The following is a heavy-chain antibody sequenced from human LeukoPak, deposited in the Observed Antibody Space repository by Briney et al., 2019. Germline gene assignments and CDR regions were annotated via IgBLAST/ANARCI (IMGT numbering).Heavy chain of an antibody. D-gene: IGHD3-9*01. V-gene: IGHV4-4*02. Sequence: SGTLSLTCAVSGGSISSNWWSWVRQPPGKGLEWIGEIYHSGSTNYNPSLKSRVIISVDKSKNQFSLKVYSVTAADTAVYYCARREGELRYFDWLTPRDWGQGTLVTVSS. CDR1: GGSISSNW. CDR3: ARREGELRYFDWLTPRD. J-gene: IGHJ4*02. CDR2: IYHSGST.